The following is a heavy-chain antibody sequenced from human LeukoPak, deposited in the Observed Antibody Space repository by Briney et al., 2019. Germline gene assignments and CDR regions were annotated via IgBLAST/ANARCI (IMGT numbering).Heavy chain of an antibody. D-gene: IGHD6-19*01. Sequence: GGSLRLSCAASGFTFSSYAMSWVRRAPGKGLEWVSAISGSGGSTYYADSVKGRFTISRDNSKNTLYLQMNSLRAEDTAVYYCAKAIIGSSGWYEDYYYYYGMDVWGQGTTVTVSS. V-gene: IGHV3-23*01. CDR1: GFTFSSYA. J-gene: IGHJ6*02. CDR2: ISGSGGST. CDR3: AKAIIGSSGWYEDYYYYYGMDV.